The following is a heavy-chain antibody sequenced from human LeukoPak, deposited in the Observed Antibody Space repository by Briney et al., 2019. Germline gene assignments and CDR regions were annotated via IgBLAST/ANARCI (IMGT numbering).Heavy chain of an antibody. J-gene: IGHJ4*02. D-gene: IGHD4-23*01. CDR2: ISTTGGST. CDR3: AKDWTTVVSPKGYYFDS. V-gene: IGHV3-23*01. CDR1: GFTFNNYA. Sequence: GGSLRLSCAASGFTFNNYAMSWVRQAPGKGLEWVSGISTTGGSTYYADSVKGRFTISRDNSNNTLSLQMNSLRGEDTAIYYCAKDWTTVVSPKGYYFDSWGQGNLVIASS.